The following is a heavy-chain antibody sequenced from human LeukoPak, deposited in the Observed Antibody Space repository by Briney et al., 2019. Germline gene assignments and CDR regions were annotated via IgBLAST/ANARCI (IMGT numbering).Heavy chain of an antibody. V-gene: IGHV3-53*01. CDR2: IYSGGST. D-gene: IGHD3-10*01. CDR3: ARHGSGSELFDY. Sequence: PGGSLRLSCAASGFIVSSNYMSWVRQAPGKGLEWVSVIYSGGSTYYADSVKGRFAISRDNSKNTLYLQMNSLRAEDTAVHYCARHGSGSELFDYWGQGTLVTVSS. CDR1: GFIVSSNY. J-gene: IGHJ4*02.